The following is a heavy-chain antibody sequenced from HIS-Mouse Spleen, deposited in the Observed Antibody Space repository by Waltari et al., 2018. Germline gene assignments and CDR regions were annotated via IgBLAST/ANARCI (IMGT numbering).Heavy chain of an antibody. CDR3: AKASSGWLDY. CDR1: GFTFSSHG. V-gene: IGHV3-30*18. CDR2: ISYDGSNK. J-gene: IGHJ4*02. D-gene: IGHD6-19*01. Sequence: VQLVDSGGSVVQPGRSLRLSCAASGFTFSSHGMQRVRQAPGKGLEWVAVISYDGSNKYYADSVKGRFTISRDNSKNTLYLQMNSLRAEDTAVYYCAKASSGWLDYWGQGTLVTVSS.